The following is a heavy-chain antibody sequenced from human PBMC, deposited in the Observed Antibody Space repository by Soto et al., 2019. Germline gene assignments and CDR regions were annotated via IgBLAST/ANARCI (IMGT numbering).Heavy chain of an antibody. D-gene: IGHD3-22*01. CDR3: ARRSARFQDSSGYYYSNWFDP. V-gene: IGHV4-59*01. J-gene: IGHJ5*02. Sequence: PSETLSLTCTVSGGSISSYYWSWIRQPPGKGLEWIGYIYYSGSTNYNPSLKSRVTISVDTSKNQFSLKLSSVTAADTAVYYCARRSARFQDSSGYYYSNWFDPWGQGTLVTVSS. CDR1: GGSISSYY. CDR2: IYYSGST.